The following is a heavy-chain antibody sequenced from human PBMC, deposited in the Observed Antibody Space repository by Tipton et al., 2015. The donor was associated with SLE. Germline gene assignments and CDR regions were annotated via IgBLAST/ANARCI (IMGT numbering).Heavy chain of an antibody. J-gene: IGHJ4*02. Sequence: TLSLTCAVSGGSISSGSFSWSWIRQPPGKGLEWIGYIHHNGFTYNTPSLKSRVSISMDRSNNQFSLKLTSVTAADTAMYYCALSMTAASGPFDYWGQGILVTVS. D-gene: IGHD6-13*01. CDR2: IHHNGFT. CDR3: ALSMTAASGPFDY. CDR1: GGSISSGSFS. V-gene: IGHV4-30-2*01.